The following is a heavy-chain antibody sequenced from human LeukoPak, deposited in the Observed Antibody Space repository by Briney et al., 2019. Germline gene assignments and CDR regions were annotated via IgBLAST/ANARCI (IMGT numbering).Heavy chain of an antibody. CDR2: INHSGST. V-gene: IGHV4-34*01. D-gene: IGHD6-19*01. CDR3: ARSSGWDFDY. Sequence: SETLSLTCTVSGGSISSYYWSWIRQPPGKGLEWIGEINHSGSTNYNPSLKSRVTISVDTSKNQFSLKLSSVTAADTAVYYCARSSGWDFDYWGQGTLVTVSS. J-gene: IGHJ4*02. CDR1: GGSISSYY.